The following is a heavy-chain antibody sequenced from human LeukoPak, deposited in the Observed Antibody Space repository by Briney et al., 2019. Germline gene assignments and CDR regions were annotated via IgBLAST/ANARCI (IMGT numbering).Heavy chain of an antibody. Sequence: ASVKVSCKASGYTFTGYYMHWVRQAPGQGVEWMGWINPNSGGTNYAQKFQGRVTMTRDTSISTAYMELSRRRSDDTAVYYCARVPHCSGGSCYNWYFDLWGRGTLVTVSS. D-gene: IGHD2-15*01. CDR1: GYTFTGYY. V-gene: IGHV1-2*02. CDR3: ARVPHCSGGSCYNWYFDL. CDR2: INPNSGGT. J-gene: IGHJ2*01.